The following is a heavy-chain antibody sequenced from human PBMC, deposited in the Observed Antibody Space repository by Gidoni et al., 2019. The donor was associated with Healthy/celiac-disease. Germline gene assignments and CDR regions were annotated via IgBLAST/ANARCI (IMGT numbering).Heavy chain of an antibody. Sequence: QVQLVESGGGVVQPGRSLRPSCAASGFTLSSYGMHWNRQAPGKGLEWVAVISYEGKNKYYADSVKGRFTISRDNSRNTLYLQMNSLGAEDTAVYYCAKGSGTAEDPVAEYFQHWGQGTLVTVSS. V-gene: IGHV3-30*18. D-gene: IGHD2-15*01. CDR3: AKGSGTAEDPVAEYFQH. CDR1: GFTLSSYG. J-gene: IGHJ1*01. CDR2: ISYEGKNK.